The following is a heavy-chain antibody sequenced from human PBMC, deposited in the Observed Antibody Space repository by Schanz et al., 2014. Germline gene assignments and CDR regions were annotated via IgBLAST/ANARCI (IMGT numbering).Heavy chain of an antibody. Sequence: VQLLQFGGGVVQPGGSLRLSCAASGFSIRNHDMHWVRQATGAGLEWVSAIGTAGDTYYPDSVKGRFTVSRDSGQNSLYLQMNSLRAGDTAVYYCARGTDWNLHYWGQGALVTVSS. CDR1: GFSIRNHD. CDR2: IGTAGDT. J-gene: IGHJ4*02. D-gene: IGHD1-1*01. V-gene: IGHV3-13*04. CDR3: ARGTDWNLHY.